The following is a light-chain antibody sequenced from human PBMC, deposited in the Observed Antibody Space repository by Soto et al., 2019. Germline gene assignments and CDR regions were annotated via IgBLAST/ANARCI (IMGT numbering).Light chain of an antibody. CDR3: QHYNNWPRYT. V-gene: IGKV3-15*01. J-gene: IGKJ2*01. CDR1: QSVSRN. CDR2: GAS. Sequence: EIVMTQSPATLSVSPGERATLSCRASQSVSRNLAWYQQKPGQAPRLLIYGASTRATGIPARFSGSGSGTEFTLTISSLQSEDFAVYYCQHYNNWPRYTFGQGTKLEIK.